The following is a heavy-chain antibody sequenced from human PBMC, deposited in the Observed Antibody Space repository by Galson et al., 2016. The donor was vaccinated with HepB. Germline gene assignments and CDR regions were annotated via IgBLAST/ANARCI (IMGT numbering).Heavy chain of an antibody. Sequence: SLRLSCAASGFTFSDYYMNWIRQAPGKGLEWVSYISSSGRTIYYADSVKGRSTISRDNAKNSLYLQMNSLRAEDTAVYYCASDKGTDTADQTADYWGQGTLVTVSS. CDR3: ASDKGTDTADQTADY. V-gene: IGHV3-11*01. J-gene: IGHJ4*02. D-gene: IGHD5-18*01. CDR1: GFTFSDYY. CDR2: ISSSGRTI.